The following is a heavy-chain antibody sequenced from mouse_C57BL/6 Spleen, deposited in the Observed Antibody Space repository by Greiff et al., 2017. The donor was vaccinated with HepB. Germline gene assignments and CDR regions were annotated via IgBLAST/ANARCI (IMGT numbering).Heavy chain of an antibody. CDR1: GYTFTDYY. Sequence: EVQGVESGPELVKPGASVKISCKASGYTFTDYYMNWVKQSHGKSLEWIGDINPNNGGTSYNQKFKGKATLTVDKSSSTAYMELRSLTSEDSAVYYCARRPAQATGFAYWGQGTLVTVSA. D-gene: IGHD3-2*02. CDR2: INPNNGGT. CDR3: ARRPAQATGFAY. J-gene: IGHJ3*01. V-gene: IGHV1-26*01.